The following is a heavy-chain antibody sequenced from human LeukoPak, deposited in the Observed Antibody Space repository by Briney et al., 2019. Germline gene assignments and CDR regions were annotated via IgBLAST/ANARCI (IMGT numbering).Heavy chain of an antibody. V-gene: IGHV7-4-1*02. J-gene: IGHJ6*02. Sequence: GASVKVSCKASGYTFTRHGLNWVRQAPGQGLQWMAWISTNTGNPTYAQGFTGRFVFSLDTFVSTAYLQISSLKAEDTAVYYCFSSSWYEGAYYYYYGMDVWGQGTTVTVSS. CDR3: FSSSWYEGAYYYYYGMDV. D-gene: IGHD6-13*01. CDR2: ISTNTGNP. CDR1: GYTFTRHG.